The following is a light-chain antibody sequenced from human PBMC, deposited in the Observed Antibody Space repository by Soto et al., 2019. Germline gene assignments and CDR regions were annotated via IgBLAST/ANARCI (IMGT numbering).Light chain of an antibody. CDR3: QQRNNWT. V-gene: IGKV3-11*01. Sequence: PGERVTLSCRASQSVSSNYLTWSQHRPGQAPRLLFYAASTRATGIPARFSGSGSGTDFTLTISSLEPEDFAVYYCQQRNNWTFGQGTKVDIK. J-gene: IGKJ1*01. CDR1: QSVSSNY. CDR2: AAS.